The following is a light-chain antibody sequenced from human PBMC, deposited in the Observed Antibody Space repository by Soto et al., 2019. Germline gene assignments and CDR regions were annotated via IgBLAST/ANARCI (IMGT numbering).Light chain of an antibody. CDR2: EVT. Sequence: QSALTQPPSASGSPGQSVTISCTGTSSDVGGYNYVSWYQQHPGKAPKLVIYEVTKRPSGVPDRFSGSKSGNTASLTVSGLLAEDEADYYCYSYAGSTRVFGTGTKVTV. CDR3: YSYAGSTRV. CDR1: SSDVGGYNY. J-gene: IGLJ1*01. V-gene: IGLV2-8*01.